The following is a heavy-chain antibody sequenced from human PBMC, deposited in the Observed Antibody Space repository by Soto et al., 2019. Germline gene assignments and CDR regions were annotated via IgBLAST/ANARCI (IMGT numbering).Heavy chain of an antibody. D-gene: IGHD4-17*01. V-gene: IGHV4-31*03. CDR2: IYYSGST. CDR1: GGSISSGGYY. Sequence: SETLSLTCTVSGGSISSGGYYWSWIRQHPGKGLEWIGYIYYSGSTYYNPSLKSRVTISVDTSKNQFSLKLSSVTAADTAVYYCARGVTTVTTYYFDYWGQGTLVTVSS. CDR3: ARGVTTVTTYYFDY. J-gene: IGHJ4*02.